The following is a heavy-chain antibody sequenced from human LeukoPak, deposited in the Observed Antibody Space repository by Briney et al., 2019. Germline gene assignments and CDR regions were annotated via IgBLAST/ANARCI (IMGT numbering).Heavy chain of an antibody. CDR1: GYTFTGYY. V-gene: IGHV1-2*02. CDR3: ARDGVGTYDY. CDR2: INPINGVT. J-gene: IGHJ4*02. D-gene: IGHD3-3*01. Sequence: ASVKVSCKASGYTFTGYYMHWLRQAPGQGLEWMGWINPINGVTNYAQKFQGSVTMTRDTSINTAYMELSTLTSDDTAVYYCARDGVGTYDYWGQGTLVTVSS.